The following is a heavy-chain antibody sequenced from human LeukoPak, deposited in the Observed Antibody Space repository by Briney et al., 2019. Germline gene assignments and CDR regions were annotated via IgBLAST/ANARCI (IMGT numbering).Heavy chain of an antibody. J-gene: IGHJ4*02. D-gene: IGHD3-22*01. CDR1: GGSISSSNYY. Sequence: SETLSLTCTVSGGSISSSNYYWAWLRQPPGRGLEWIGSIYYRGNAYYNPSLKSRVTISVDTSKNQFSLSLSSVTAADTAVYYCAREEDRSGDWGQGTLVTVTS. CDR3: AREEDRSGD. CDR2: IYYRGNA. V-gene: IGHV4-39*07.